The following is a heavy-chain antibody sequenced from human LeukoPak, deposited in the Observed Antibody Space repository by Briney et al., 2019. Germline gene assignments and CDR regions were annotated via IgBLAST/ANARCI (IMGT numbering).Heavy chain of an antibody. CDR3: ARGLTYYFDSSGYYVTDAFDI. D-gene: IGHD3-22*01. CDR2: LYYSGNT. V-gene: IGHV4-59*01. J-gene: IGHJ3*02. Sequence: SETLSLTCTVSGDSISTYYWSWIRQPPGKGLEWIGYLYYSGNTNHNPSLKSRVTISVDTSKNQFSLKLTSVTAADTAVYYCARGLTYYFDSSGYYVTDAFDIWGQGTMVTVSS. CDR1: GDSISTYY.